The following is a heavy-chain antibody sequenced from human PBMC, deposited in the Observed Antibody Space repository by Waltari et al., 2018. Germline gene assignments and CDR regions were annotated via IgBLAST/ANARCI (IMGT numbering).Heavy chain of an antibody. CDR2: IEQDGNEK. CDR3: VRTARLAEY. Sequence: EVQLVESGGGLVQPGGSLRLSCAASGFTFSDYGMTLVRQAPGKGLEFVANIEQDGNEKNYVDSVKGRFTISRDNAKNSLYLQMNSLRVEDTAVYYCVRTARLAEYWGQGTLVTVSS. J-gene: IGHJ4*02. V-gene: IGHV3-7*01. D-gene: IGHD4-17*01. CDR1: GFTFSDYG.